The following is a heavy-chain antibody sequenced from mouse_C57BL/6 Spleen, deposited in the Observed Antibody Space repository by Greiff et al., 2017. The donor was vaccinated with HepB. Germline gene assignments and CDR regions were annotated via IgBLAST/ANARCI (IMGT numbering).Heavy chain of an antibody. J-gene: IGHJ4*01. CDR2: INPNNGGT. CDR1: GYTFTDYN. Sequence: EVQLQESGPELVKPGASVKIPCKASGYTFTDYNMDWVKQSHGKSLEWIGDINPNNGGTIYNQKFKGKATLTVDKSSSTAYMELRSLTSEDTAVYDCARRIKDYGTAMDYWGQGTSVTVSS. D-gene: IGHD1-1*01. V-gene: IGHV1-18*01. CDR3: ARRIKDYGTAMDY.